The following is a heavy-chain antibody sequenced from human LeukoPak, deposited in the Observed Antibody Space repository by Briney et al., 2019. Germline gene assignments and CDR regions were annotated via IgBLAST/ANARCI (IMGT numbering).Heavy chain of an antibody. Sequence: PGGSLRLSCAASGFTFSSYWMTWVRQAPGKGLEWVANINRDGSEKYYVDSVKGRFTFSRDNAKDSVSLQMNSLRAEDTAVYYCARGSSGSFDFWGQGTLVTVSS. D-gene: IGHD6-6*01. J-gene: IGHJ4*02. CDR2: INRDGSEK. CDR1: GFTFSSYW. CDR3: ARGSSGSFDF. V-gene: IGHV3-7*04.